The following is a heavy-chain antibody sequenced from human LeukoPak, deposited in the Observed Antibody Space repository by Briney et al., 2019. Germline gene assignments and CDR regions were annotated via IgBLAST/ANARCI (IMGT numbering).Heavy chain of an antibody. D-gene: IGHD6-19*01. CDR2: IYYSGIT. V-gene: IGHV4-39*02. CDR1: GGSISSSSYY. CDR3: SRERWRVLIDY. Sequence: SETLSLTCTVSGGSISSSSYYWGWLRHPRGKGVEWIGSIYYSGITYYNPSLKSRVTITVDTSKPQFSLKLSSVTVTDTAVYYCSRERWRVLIDYWGQGTLVTVSS. J-gene: IGHJ4*02.